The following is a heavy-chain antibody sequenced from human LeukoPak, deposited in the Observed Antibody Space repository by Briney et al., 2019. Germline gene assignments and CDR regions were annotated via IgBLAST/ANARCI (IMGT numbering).Heavy chain of an antibody. V-gene: IGHV4-38-2*02. CDR1: GYSISSGYY. CDR2: IYHSGGT. CDR3: ARERERWLFSY. D-gene: IGHD3-22*01. J-gene: IGHJ4*02. Sequence: SETLSLTCAVSGYSISSGYYWGWIRQPPGKGLEWIGTIYHSGGTYYNPSLKSRLTISLDTSKNQFSLKLTSVTAADTAVYYCARERERWLFSYWGQGTLVTVSS.